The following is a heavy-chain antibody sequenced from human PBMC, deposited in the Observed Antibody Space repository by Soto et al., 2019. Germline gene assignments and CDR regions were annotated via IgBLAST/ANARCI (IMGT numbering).Heavy chain of an antibody. J-gene: IGHJ4*02. Sequence: GVSLRLSCAASGFTFSSYAMSWVRQAPGKGLEWVSAISGSGGSTYYADSVKGRFTISRDNSKNTLYLQMNSLRAEDTAVYYCAKDLRYCSGGSCYYFDYWGQGTLVTVSS. V-gene: IGHV3-23*01. CDR1: GFTFSSYA. D-gene: IGHD2-15*01. CDR2: ISGSGGST. CDR3: AKDLRYCSGGSCYYFDY.